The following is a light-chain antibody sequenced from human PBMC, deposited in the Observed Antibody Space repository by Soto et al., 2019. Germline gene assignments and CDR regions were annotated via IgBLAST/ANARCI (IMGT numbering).Light chain of an antibody. V-gene: IGKV3-15*01. CDR2: GAS. CDR1: QSISRY. CDR3: QQYNNWPQT. J-gene: IGKJ1*01. Sequence: EIVLTQSPGTLSLSPGERTTLSFRASQSISRYLAWYQQKPGQAPRLLIYGASTRATGIPARFSGSGSGTEFTLTISSLQSEDFAVYYCQQYNNWPQTFDQGTKVDIK.